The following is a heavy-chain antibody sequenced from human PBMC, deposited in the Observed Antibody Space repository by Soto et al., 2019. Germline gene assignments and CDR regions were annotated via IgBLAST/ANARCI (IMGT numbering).Heavy chain of an antibody. CDR3: ARAHYGDYGYGMDG. D-gene: IGHD4-17*01. J-gene: IGHJ6*02. CDR2: IQHGGST. CDR1: GGSISSGGYS. V-gene: IGHV4-30-2*01. Sequence: QLQLQESGSGLVKPSQTLSLTCAVSGGSISSGGYSWSWIRQPPGKGLEWIGYIQHGGSTYYNPSLKGRVTISVDRSKNPFSLKLTSVTAADTAVYYCARAHYGDYGYGMDGWGQGTTVTVSS.